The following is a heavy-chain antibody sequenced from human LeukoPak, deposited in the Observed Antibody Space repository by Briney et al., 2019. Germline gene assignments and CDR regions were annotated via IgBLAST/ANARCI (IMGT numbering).Heavy chain of an antibody. J-gene: IGHJ6*02. CDR3: AKVSGRIQIWPQPFGDGMDV. V-gene: IGHV3-23*01. D-gene: IGHD5-18*01. Sequence: PGGSLRLSCAASRFSFNSYVLSWVRQAPGKGLECVSGISATGDNTYYADSVKGRFTISRDNSKNTLYLQMNSLRVEDTAVCYCAKVSGRIQIWPQPFGDGMDVWGQGTTVTVSS. CDR1: RFSFNSYV. CDR2: ISATGDNT.